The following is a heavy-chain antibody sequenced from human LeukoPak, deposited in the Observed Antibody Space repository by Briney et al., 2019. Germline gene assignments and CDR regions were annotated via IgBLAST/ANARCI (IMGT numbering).Heavy chain of an antibody. J-gene: IGHJ4*02. V-gene: IGHV4-31*03. Sequence: SQTLSLTCTVSGGSITNGYNWSWIRQLPGKGLEWLGYIYYTGSTYYNPSLESRVTISVDTSKTQFSLELTSVTAADTAVYYCARSGQLSRIDYWGQGTLVTVSS. CDR2: IYYTGST. CDR3: ARSGQLSRIDY. D-gene: IGHD5-24*01. CDR1: GGSITNGYN.